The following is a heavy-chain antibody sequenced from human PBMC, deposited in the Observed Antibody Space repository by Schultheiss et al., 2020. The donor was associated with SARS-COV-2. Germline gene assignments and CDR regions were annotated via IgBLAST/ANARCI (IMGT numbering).Heavy chain of an antibody. D-gene: IGHD3-10*01. V-gene: IGHV3-15*01. CDR2: IRSKAYGGTT. J-gene: IGHJ6*02. Sequence: GGSLRLSCAASGFTFSSYWMSWVRQAPGKGLEWVGFIRSKAYGGTTEYAASVKGRFTISRDDSKNTLYLQMNSLKTEDTAVYYCTTDPPIGSGSYYRYYYYYGMDVWGQGTTVTVSS. CDR3: TTDPPIGSGSYYRYYYYYGMDV. CDR1: GFTFSSYW.